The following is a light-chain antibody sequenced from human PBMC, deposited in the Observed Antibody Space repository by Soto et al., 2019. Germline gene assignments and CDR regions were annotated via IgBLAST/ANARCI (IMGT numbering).Light chain of an antibody. V-gene: IGKV1-5*03. Sequence: DIQMTQSPSTLSASVGDRVTITCRASQSISSWLVWYQQKPGKAPKLLIYKASSLESGVPSRFSGNGSGTEFTLTISSLQPDDFATYYCQQYNSYSQTFGQGTKVDIK. J-gene: IGKJ1*01. CDR3: QQYNSYSQT. CDR2: KAS. CDR1: QSISSW.